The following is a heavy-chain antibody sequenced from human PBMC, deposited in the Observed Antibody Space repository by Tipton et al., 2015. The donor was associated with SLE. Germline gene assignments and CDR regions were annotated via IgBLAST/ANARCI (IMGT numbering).Heavy chain of an antibody. Sequence: TLSLTCTVSGVSVGDYYWSWIRQPPGRGLEWIGEINHSGSTNYNPSLKSRVTISVDTSKNQFSLMLSSVTAADTAVYFCARLQFIFGGMDVWGKGTTVTVSS. CDR1: GVSVGDYY. V-gene: IGHV4-34*01. D-gene: IGHD3-3*01. CDR3: ARLQFIFGGMDV. J-gene: IGHJ6*04. CDR2: INHSGST.